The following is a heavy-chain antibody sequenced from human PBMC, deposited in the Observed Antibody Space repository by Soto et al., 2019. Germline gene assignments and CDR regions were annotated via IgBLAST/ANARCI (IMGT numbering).Heavy chain of an antibody. CDR1: GGSISSGDYY. V-gene: IGHV3-23*01. Sequence: ETLSLTCTVSGGSISSGDYYWSWIRQAPGKGLEWVSAISGSGGSTYYADSVKGRFTISRDNSKNTLYLQMNSLRAEDTAVYYCAKDRLYQSFDYVTLYFDYWGQGTLVTVSS. J-gene: IGHJ4*02. CDR3: AKDRLYQSFDYVTLYFDY. CDR2: ISGSGGST. D-gene: IGHD3-3*01.